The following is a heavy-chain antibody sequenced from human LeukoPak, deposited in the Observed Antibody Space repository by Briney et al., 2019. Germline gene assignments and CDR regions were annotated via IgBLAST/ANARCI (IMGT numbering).Heavy chain of an antibody. CDR2: INPSGGST. J-gene: IGHJ1*01. CDR1: GYTFTSYY. V-gene: IGHV1-46*01. Sequence: ASVKVSCKASGYTFTSYYIHWVRQAPGQGLEWMGIINPSGGSTSYAQKFQGRVTMTRDTSTSTVYMELSSLRSEDTAVYYCARDEAVVGEYFQHWGQGTLVTVSS. CDR3: ARDEAVVGEYFQH. D-gene: IGHD6-19*01.